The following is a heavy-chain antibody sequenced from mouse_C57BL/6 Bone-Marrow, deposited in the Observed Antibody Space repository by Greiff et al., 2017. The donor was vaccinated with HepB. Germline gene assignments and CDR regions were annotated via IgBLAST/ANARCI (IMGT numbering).Heavy chain of an antibody. CDR3: ARENYGSRRYFDY. V-gene: IGHV1-26*01. CDR1: GYTFTDYY. D-gene: IGHD1-1*01. J-gene: IGHJ2*01. Sequence: EGQLQQSGPQLVKPGASVKISCKASGYTFTDYYMNWVKQSHGKSLEWIGDINPNNGGTSYNQKFKGKATLTVDKSSSTAYMELRSLTSEDSAVYYCARENYGSRRYFDYWGQGTTLTVSS. CDR2: INPNNGGT.